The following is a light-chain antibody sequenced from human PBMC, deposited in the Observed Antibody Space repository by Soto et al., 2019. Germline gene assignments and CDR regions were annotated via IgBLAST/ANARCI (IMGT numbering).Light chain of an antibody. V-gene: IGKV1-33*01. CDR2: DAS. J-gene: IGKJ4*01. Sequence: DIQMTQSPSSLSASVGGRVTITCQASQDISNYLNWYQQKPGKAPKLLIYDASNLETGVKSRFSGSGSGTDLTFTISSLQTEDIATYYCQQYDNLPLTVGGGTKVDIK. CDR3: QQYDNLPLT. CDR1: QDISNY.